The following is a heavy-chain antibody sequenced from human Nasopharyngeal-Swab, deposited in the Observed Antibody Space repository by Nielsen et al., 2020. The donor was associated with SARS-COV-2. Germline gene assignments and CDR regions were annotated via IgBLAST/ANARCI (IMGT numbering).Heavy chain of an antibody. J-gene: IGHJ6*03. CDR1: AGTISSYA. V-gene: IGHV1-69*01. D-gene: IGHD3-10*01. CDR2: IIPIFGTA. CDR3: ARDSFHVVPAGIPYYYYYMDV. Sequence: SWKVSCKASAGTISSYAISWVRQAPGHGLEWMGAIIPIFGTANYAQKFQGRVTITADESTSTADMEVGSLRAEDTAVYYCARDSFHVVPAGIPYYYYYMDVWGKGTAATVSS.